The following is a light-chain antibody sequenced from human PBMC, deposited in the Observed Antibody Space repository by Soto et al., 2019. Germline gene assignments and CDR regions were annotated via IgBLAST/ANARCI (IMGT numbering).Light chain of an antibody. Sequence: QSALTQPASVSGSPGQSITISCSGTSNDVGGYNYVSWYQQHPGKAPKLLIQGATSRPSGVSDRFSGSKSGNTASLTISGLQAEDEADYYCSSYRGGSTLVFGGGTKVTVL. CDR2: GAT. CDR3: SSYRGGSTLV. J-gene: IGLJ1*01. V-gene: IGLV2-14*01. CDR1: SNDVGGYNY.